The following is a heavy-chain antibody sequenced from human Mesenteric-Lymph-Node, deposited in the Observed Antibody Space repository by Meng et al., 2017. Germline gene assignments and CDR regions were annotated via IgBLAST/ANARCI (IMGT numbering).Heavy chain of an antibody. D-gene: IGHD3-22*01. CDR1: GFTFDDYG. Sequence: GGSLRLSCAASGFTFDDYGMSWVRQAPGKGLEWVSSISSSSSYIYYADSVKGRFTISRDNAKNSLYLQMNSLRAEDTAVYYCARDPDSSGYYYYYYYYGMGVWGQGTTVTVSS. V-gene: IGHV3-21*01. J-gene: IGHJ6*02. CDR3: ARDPDSSGYYYYYYYYGMGV. CDR2: ISSSSSYI.